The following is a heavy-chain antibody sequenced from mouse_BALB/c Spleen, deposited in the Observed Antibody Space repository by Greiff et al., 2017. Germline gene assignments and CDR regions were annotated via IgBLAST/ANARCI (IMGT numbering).Heavy chain of an antibody. J-gene: IGHJ4*01. V-gene: IGHV1-82*01. CDR3: ARSIYYGNYYAMDY. CDR2: IYPGDGDT. Sequence: QVQLQQSGPELVKPGASVKISCKASGYAFSSSWMNWVKQRPGQGLEWIGRIYPGDGDTNYNGKFKGKATLTADKSSSTAYMQLSSLTSVDSAVYFCARSIYYGNYYAMDYWGQGTSVTVSS. D-gene: IGHD2-1*01. CDR1: GYAFSSSW.